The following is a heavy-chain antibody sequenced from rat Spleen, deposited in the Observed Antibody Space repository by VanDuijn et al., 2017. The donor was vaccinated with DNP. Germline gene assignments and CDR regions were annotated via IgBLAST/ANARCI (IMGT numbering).Heavy chain of an antibody. J-gene: IGHJ2*01. CDR1: GFTFSQSG. V-gene: IGHV5S13*01. D-gene: IGHD3-8*01. CDR2: ITNSGGSI. Sequence: EVQLVESGGGLVQPGRSLKLSCAVSGFTFSQSGMAWVRQAPTEGLEWVASITNSGGSIYYRDSVKGRFTISRDNAKSTLYLQMDSLRSEDTATYYCTRNPHIRTAAPFDYWGQGVMVTVSS. CDR3: TRNPHIRTAAPFDY.